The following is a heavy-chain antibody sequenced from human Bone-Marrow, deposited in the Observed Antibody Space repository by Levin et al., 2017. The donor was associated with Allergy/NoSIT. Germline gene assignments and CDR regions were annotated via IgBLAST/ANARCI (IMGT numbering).Heavy chain of an antibody. D-gene: IGHD3-22*01. J-gene: IGHJ4*02. CDR2: IYPGDSDT. V-gene: IGHV5-51*01. CDR3: ARHSGVDYYDSSGYDY. CDR1: GYSFTSYW. Sequence: GESLKISCKGSGYSFTSYWIGWVRQMPGKGLEWVGIIYPGDSDTRYSPSFQGQVTISADKSISTAYLQWSSLKASDTAMYYCARHSGVDYYDSSGYDYWGQGTLVTVSS.